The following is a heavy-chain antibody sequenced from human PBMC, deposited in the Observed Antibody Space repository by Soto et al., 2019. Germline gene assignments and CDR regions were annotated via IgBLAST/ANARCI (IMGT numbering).Heavy chain of an antibody. J-gene: IGHJ4*02. V-gene: IGHV3-23*01. CDR3: VKGGWLDE. Sequence: EVQLLESGGGLVQPGGSLRLSCAASGFPFSTYDMSWVRQAPGKGLEWVSVISGSDQSTYYADSLNGRFTISRDNSKNTLYLQIDILRFEDTAVYHCVKGGWLDEWGQGTLVTVSS. CDR1: GFPFSTYD. D-gene: IGHD5-12*01. CDR2: ISGSDQST.